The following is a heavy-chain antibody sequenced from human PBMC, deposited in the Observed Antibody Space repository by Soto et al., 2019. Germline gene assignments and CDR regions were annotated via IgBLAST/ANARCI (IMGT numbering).Heavy chain of an antibody. CDR2: IYYSGST. V-gene: IGHV4-59*01. Sequence: PSETLSLTCTVSGGSIRSYYWSWIRQPPGKGLEWIGYIYYSGSTNYNPSLKSRVTISVDTSKNQFSLKLSSVTAADTAVYYCARDGIYYGFDYWGQGTLVTVSS. CDR3: ARDGIYYGFDY. D-gene: IGHD3-22*01. CDR1: GGSIRSYY. J-gene: IGHJ4*02.